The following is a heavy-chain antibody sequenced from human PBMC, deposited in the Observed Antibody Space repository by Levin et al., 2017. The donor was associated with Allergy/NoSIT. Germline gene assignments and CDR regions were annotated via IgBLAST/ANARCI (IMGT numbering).Heavy chain of an antibody. Sequence: GGSLRLSCKGSGYSFTSYWIGWVRQMPGKGLEWMGIIYPGDSDTRYSPSFQGQVTISADKSISTAYLQWSSLKASDTAMYYCARLNRITGTFDYWGQGTLVTVSS. V-gene: IGHV5-51*01. D-gene: IGHD1-7*01. CDR3: ARLNRITGTFDY. CDR1: GYSFTSYW. J-gene: IGHJ4*02. CDR2: IYPGDSDT.